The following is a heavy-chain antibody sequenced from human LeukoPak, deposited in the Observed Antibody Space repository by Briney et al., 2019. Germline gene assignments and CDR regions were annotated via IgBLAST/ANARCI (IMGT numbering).Heavy chain of an antibody. CDR3: AKDSESSGWYLNYFDY. J-gene: IGHJ4*02. Sequence: PGGSLRLSCSASGFTFSSYAMHWVRQAPGKGLEYVSAISSNGGSTYYADSVKGRFTISRDNSKNTLYLQMNSLRAEDTAVYYCAKDSESSGWYLNYFDYWGQGTLVTVSS. CDR1: GFTFSSYA. CDR2: ISSNGGST. V-gene: IGHV3-64*04. D-gene: IGHD6-19*01.